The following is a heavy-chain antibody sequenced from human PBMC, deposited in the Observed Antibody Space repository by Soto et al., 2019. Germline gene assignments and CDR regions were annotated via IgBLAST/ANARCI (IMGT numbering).Heavy chain of an antibody. CDR2: IYYSGST. V-gene: IGHV4-31*03. J-gene: IGHJ4*02. Sequence: SETLSLTCTVSGGSISSGGYYWSWIRQHPGKGLEWIGYIYYSGSTYYNPSLKSRVTISVDTSKNQFSLKLSSVTAADTAVYYCARHRGDADYDFWSGYPSFPFNFDYWGQGTLVTVSS. D-gene: IGHD3-3*01. CDR1: GGSISSGGYY. CDR3: ARHRGDADYDFWSGYPSFPFNFDY.